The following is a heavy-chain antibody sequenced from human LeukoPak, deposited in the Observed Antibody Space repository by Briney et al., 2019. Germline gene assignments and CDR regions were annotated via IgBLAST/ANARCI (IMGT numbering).Heavy chain of an antibody. CDR1: GGTFSSYA. Sequence: SVKFSCKASGGTFSSYAISWVRQAPGQGLEWMGGIIPIFGTANYAQKFQGRVTITADESTSTAYMELSSLRSEDTAVYYCARDCSPLKVGAIDPWGYYYYYMDVWGKGTTVTISS. V-gene: IGHV1-69*13. J-gene: IGHJ6*03. D-gene: IGHD1-26*01. CDR2: IIPIFGTA. CDR3: ARDCSPLKVGAIDPWGYYYYYMDV.